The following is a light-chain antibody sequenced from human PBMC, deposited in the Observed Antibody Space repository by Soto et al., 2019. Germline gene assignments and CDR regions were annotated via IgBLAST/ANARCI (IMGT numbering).Light chain of an antibody. CDR3: SSYTGSNTVV. J-gene: IGLJ2*01. V-gene: IGLV2-8*01. CDR2: EVS. CDR1: SSDVGGYNY. Sequence: QSALTQPPSASGSPGQSVTISCTGTSSDVGGYNYVSWYQQHPGKAPKLMIYEVSKRPSGVHHRFSGSKSGNTASMTVSGHQAEDEADYYCSSYTGSNTVVFGGGTKLTVL.